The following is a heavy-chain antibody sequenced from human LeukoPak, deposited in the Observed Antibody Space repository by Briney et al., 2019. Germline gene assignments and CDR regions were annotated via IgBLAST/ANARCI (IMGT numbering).Heavy chain of an antibody. CDR2: IYYSGST. Sequence: SQTLSLTCTVSGGSISSGGYYWRWIRQHPGKGLEWIGYIYYSGSTYYNPSLKSRVTISVDTSKNQFSLKLSSVTAADTAVYYCARVGPSGYVDYWGQGTLVTVSS. J-gene: IGHJ4*02. D-gene: IGHD3-3*01. CDR3: ARVGPSGYVDY. V-gene: IGHV4-31*03. CDR1: GGSISSGGYY.